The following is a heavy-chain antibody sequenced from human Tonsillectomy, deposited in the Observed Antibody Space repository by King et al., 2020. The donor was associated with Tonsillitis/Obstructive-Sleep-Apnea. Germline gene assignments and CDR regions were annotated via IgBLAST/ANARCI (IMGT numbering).Heavy chain of an antibody. CDR3: ALGKYDFRSGYYDPFDY. D-gene: IGHD3-3*01. J-gene: IGHJ4*02. CDR2: GCYSGSS. CDR1: GGSVSRCIDY. Sequence: QLQESGPGLVKASETLSLTCTVSGGSVSRCIDYCGWIRQPPGNGLELIVSGCYSGSSFYNPSLKSRVTITMESSKDQFSLQLTSVTAADTAVYYFALGKYDFRSGYYDPFDYWGQGTLVTVSS. V-gene: IGHV4-39*01.